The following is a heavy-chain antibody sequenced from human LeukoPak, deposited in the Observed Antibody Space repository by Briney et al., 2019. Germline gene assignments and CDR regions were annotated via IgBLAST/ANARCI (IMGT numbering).Heavy chain of an antibody. Sequence: GGSLRLSCAASGFTFSSYAMHWVRQAPGKGLEYVSAINSNGGSTYYANSVKGRFTISRDNSKNTLYLQMGSLRAEDMAVYYCARMAVAYYYDYWGQGTLVTVSS. CDR3: ARMAVAYYYDY. V-gene: IGHV3-64*01. CDR1: GFTFSSYA. CDR2: INSNGGST. J-gene: IGHJ4*02. D-gene: IGHD5-24*01.